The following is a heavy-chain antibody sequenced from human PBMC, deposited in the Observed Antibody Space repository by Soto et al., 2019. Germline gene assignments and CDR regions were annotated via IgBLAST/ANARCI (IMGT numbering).Heavy chain of an antibody. J-gene: IGHJ4*02. CDR1: GYSFTNYW. Sequence: PGESLKISCKGSGYSFTNYWIGWALQIRGKGLEWRGIIYPGDSDTIYSPSFHGQVTISADKSTSTAYVQGSSMKASDTAMYFCASRDADAGPASDGGQGGQVTVSA. D-gene: IGHD2-2*01. CDR3: ASRDADAGPASD. CDR2: IYPGDSDT. V-gene: IGHV5-51*01.